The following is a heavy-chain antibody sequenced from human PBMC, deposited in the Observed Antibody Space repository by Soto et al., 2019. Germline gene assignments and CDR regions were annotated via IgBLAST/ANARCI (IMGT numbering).Heavy chain of an antibody. CDR2: IWYDGSNK. CDR3: ARTHLSGYSSSWYVVDDAFDI. V-gene: IGHV3-33*01. Sequence: QVQLVESGGGVVQPGRSLRLSCAASGFTFSSYGMHWVRQAPGKGLEWVAVIWYDGSNKYYADSVKGRFTISRDNSKNTLYLQMNSLRAEDTAVYYCARTHLSGYSSSWYVVDDAFDIWGQGTMVTVSS. D-gene: IGHD6-13*01. CDR1: GFTFSSYG. J-gene: IGHJ3*02.